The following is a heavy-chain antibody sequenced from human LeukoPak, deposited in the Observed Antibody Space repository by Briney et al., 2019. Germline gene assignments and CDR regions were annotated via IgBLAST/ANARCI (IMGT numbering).Heavy chain of an antibody. CDR1: GGSFSGYY. CDR3: ARLASRRAYIGYCGDGSCYTDLDY. CDR2: INHSGST. V-gene: IGHV4-34*01. D-gene: IGHD2-15*01. Sequence: SETLSLTCAVYGGSFSGYYWSWIRQPPGEGLEWIGEINHSGSTNYNPSLKSRVTISVDTSKNQFSLKLSSVTAADTAVYYCARLASRRAYIGYCGDGSCYTDLDYWGQGTLVTVSS. J-gene: IGHJ4*02.